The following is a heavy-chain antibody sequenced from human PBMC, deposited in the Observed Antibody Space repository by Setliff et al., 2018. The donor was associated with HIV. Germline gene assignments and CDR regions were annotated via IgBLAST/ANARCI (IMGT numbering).Heavy chain of an antibody. J-gene: IGHJ4*02. CDR3: ARSGCHGRRCYSGSVIVY. CDR1: GGSISSSSHY. D-gene: IGHD3-16*02. V-gene: IGHV4-39*01. CDR2: IYYSGST. Sequence: SETLSLTCIVSGGSISSSSHYWGWIRQPPGKGLEWIGNIYYSGSTYYNPSLKSRVTISVDTSKNQFSLKVSSVTAADTAVYYCARSGCHGRRCYSGSVIVYWGQGTLVTVSS.